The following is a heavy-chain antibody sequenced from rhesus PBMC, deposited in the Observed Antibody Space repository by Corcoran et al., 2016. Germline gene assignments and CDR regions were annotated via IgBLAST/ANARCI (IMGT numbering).Heavy chain of an antibody. V-gene: IGHV4-173*01. D-gene: IGHD1-38*01. J-gene: IGHJ4*01. CDR2: ISVSDGRT. CDR3: SRGDTWTDFLY. Sequence: QLQLQESGPGLVKPSATLSLPCAVSGGSISSNLWRWLRPPTGKGLEWIGRISVSDGRTDYNPSLKSRVTISTDTSKTQFSLKLNSVTAADTAVYYCSRGDTWTDFLYWGQGVLVTVSS. CDR1: GGSISSNL.